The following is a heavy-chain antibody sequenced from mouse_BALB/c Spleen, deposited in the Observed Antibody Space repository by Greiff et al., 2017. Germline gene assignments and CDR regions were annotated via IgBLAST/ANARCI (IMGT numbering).Heavy chain of an antibody. CDR3: ARHYGNYPLDY. CDR2: ISSGGGST. Sequence: EVQRVESGGGLVKPGGSLKLSCAASGFAFSSYDMSWVRQTPEKRLEWVAYISSGGGSTYYPDTVKGRFTISRDNAKNTLYLQMSSLKSEDTAMYYCARHYGNYPLDYWGQGTTLTVSS. V-gene: IGHV5-12-1*01. J-gene: IGHJ2*01. D-gene: IGHD2-1*01. CDR1: GFAFSSYD.